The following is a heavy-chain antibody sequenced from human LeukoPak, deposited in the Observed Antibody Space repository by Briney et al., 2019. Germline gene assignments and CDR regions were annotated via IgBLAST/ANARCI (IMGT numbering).Heavy chain of an antibody. J-gene: IGHJ4*02. D-gene: IGHD5-12*01. Sequence: GGSLRLSCAASGFSFRDFWMTWVRQAPGKGLEWVADINQGGSVKYYVDSVKGRFTISRDDAESSLYVQMNSLRDEDTAVYYCARFGYSGWNLEYWGQGTLVTVSS. V-gene: IGHV3-7*01. CDR1: GFSFRDFW. CDR3: ARFGYSGWNLEY. CDR2: INQGGSVK.